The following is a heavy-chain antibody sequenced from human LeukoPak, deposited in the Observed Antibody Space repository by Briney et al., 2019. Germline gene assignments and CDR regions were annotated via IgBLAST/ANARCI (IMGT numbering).Heavy chain of an antibody. CDR2: FHTPGDT. D-gene: IGHD4-17*01. CDR1: GFTFSNYN. CDR3: VGAYGDYLSY. Sequence: GGSLRLSCAGSGFTFSNYNMHWVRQATGKGLEWVSAFHTPGDTHYSDSVKGRFATSRENAKNSFYLQMNNLRAGDTAVYYCVGAYGDYLSYWGQGTLVTVST. J-gene: IGHJ4*02. V-gene: IGHV3-13*01.